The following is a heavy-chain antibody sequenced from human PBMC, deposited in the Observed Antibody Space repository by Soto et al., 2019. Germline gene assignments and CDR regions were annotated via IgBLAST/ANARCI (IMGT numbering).Heavy chain of an antibody. J-gene: IGHJ4*02. Sequence: EVQLVESGGGLVKPGGSLRLSCAASGFTFSSYSMNWVRQAPGKGLEWVSSISSSSSFIYYADSVKGRFTISRDNAKNSLYLQRNSLRAEDTAMFCCARSYDILTGYSGFDYWGQGTLVTVSS. D-gene: IGHD3-9*01. CDR3: ARSYDILTGYSGFDY. CDR2: ISSSSSFI. CDR1: GFTFSSYS. V-gene: IGHV3-21*01.